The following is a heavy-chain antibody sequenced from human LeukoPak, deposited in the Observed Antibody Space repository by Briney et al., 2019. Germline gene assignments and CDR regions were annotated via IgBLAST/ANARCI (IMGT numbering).Heavy chain of an antibody. CDR2: IYYSGST. Sequence: SQTPSLTCTVSGGSISSGDYYWSWIRQPPGKGLEWIGYIYYSGSTYYNPSLKSRVTISVDTSKNQFSLKLSSVTAADTAVCYCASVNYYYDSSGYLTGVRAFDIWGQGTMVTVSS. D-gene: IGHD3-22*01. V-gene: IGHV4-30-4*01. CDR1: GGSISSGDYY. CDR3: ASVNYYYDSSGYLTGVRAFDI. J-gene: IGHJ3*02.